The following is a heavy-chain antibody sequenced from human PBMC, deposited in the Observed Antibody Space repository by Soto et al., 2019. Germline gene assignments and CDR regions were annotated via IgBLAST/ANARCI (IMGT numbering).Heavy chain of an antibody. D-gene: IGHD3-22*01. CDR3: ARQIYDSDTGPNFPYYFDY. V-gene: IGHV5-10-1*01. CDR2: IDPSDSQT. Sequence: ESLKISCKGSGYSFAGYWITWVRQKPGKGLEWMGRIDPSDSQTYYSPSFRGHVTISVTKSITTVFLQWSSLRASDTAMYYCARQIYDSDTGPNFPYYFDYWGQGTLVTVSS. CDR1: GYSFAGYW. J-gene: IGHJ4*02.